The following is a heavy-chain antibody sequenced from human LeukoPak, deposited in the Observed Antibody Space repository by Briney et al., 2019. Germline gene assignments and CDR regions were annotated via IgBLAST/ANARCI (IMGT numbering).Heavy chain of an antibody. CDR3: ARRLAVAGTGFDP. CDR2: IYYSGST. J-gene: IGHJ5*02. V-gene: IGHV4-39*01. Sequence: SETLSLTCTVSGGSISSSSYYWGWIRQPPGKGLEWIGSIYYSGSTYYNPSLKSRVTISVDTSKNQFSLKLSSVTAADTAVYYCARRLAVAGTGFDPWGQGTLVTVSS. D-gene: IGHD6-13*01. CDR1: GGSISSSSYY.